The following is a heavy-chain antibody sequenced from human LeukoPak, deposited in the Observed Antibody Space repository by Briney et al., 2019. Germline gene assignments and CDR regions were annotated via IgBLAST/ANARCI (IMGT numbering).Heavy chain of an antibody. J-gene: IGHJ6*02. CDR1: GGSISSYY. CDR2: IYLSGGT. D-gene: IGHD3-9*01. Sequence: SETLSLTRTVSGGSISSYYWSWIRQPPGKGLGWIGYIYLSGGTNYNPSLKSRVTISVDTSKNQFSLKLSSVTAADTAVYYCARDLWAYDILTGYSLGGMDVWGQGTTVTVSS. V-gene: IGHV4-59*01. CDR3: ARDLWAYDILTGYSLGGMDV.